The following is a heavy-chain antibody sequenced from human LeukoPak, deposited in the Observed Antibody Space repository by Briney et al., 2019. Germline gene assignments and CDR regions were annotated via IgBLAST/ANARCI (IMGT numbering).Heavy chain of an antibody. Sequence: AGSLRLSCAASGFTFSSYGMHWVRQAPGKGLEWVAFIRYDGSNKYYADSVKGRFTISRDNSKNTLYLQMNSLRAEDTAVYYCAKDQTELWFGELPGIDYWGQGTLVTVSS. CDR2: IRYDGSNK. CDR3: AKDQTELWFGELPGIDY. D-gene: IGHD3-10*01. CDR1: GFTFSSYG. J-gene: IGHJ4*02. V-gene: IGHV3-30*02.